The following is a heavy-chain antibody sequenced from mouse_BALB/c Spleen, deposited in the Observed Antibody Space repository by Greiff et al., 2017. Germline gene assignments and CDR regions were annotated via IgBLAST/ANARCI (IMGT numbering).Heavy chain of an antibody. CDR3: ARDTPNYYGSSYNWYFDV. Sequence: VQLQQSGPGLVAPSQSLSITCTVSGFSLTGYGVNWVRQPPGKGLEWLGMIWGDGSTDYNSALKSRLSISKDNSKSQVFLKMNSLQTDDTARYYCARDTPNYYGSSYNWYFDVWGAGTTVTVSS. J-gene: IGHJ1*01. CDR1: GFSLTGYG. D-gene: IGHD1-1*01. CDR2: IWGDGST. V-gene: IGHV2-6-7*01.